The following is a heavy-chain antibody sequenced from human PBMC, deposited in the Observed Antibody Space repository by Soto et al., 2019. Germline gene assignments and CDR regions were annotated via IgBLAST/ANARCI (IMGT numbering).Heavy chain of an antibody. J-gene: IGHJ4*02. CDR2: IGTAADT. CDR1: GFTFSLYD. D-gene: IGHD3-10*01. Sequence: EVRLVESGGGLVQPGGSLRLSCATSGFTFSLYDMYWVRQSTGKSLEWVSAIGTAADTYYPGSVQGRFIISRDNANSFLYLQMNSLRAGDTAVYYCVRARGGEYFGEQLSWGQGTLVTVCS. V-gene: IGHV3-13*04. CDR3: VRARGGEYFGEQLS.